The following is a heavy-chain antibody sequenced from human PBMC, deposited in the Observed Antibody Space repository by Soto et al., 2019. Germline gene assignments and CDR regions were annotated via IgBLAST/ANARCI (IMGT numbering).Heavy chain of an antibody. CDR3: TRLDIAEDVNDY. CDR2: IRSKAKSYAT. Sequence: GGSLRLSCAASGFTVSGSAMHWVRQASGKGLEWVGRIRSKAKSYATVYAASVKGRFTISIDGSDNTAYLQRNSLKTEATAVFYRTRLDIAEDVNDYWGQGTVVTVSS. V-gene: IGHV3-73*01. CDR1: GFTVSGSA. J-gene: IGHJ4*02. D-gene: IGHD5-12*01.